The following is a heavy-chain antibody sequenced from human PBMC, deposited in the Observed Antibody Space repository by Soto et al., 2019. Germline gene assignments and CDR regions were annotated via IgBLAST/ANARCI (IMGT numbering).Heavy chain of an antibody. CDR3: AIHKGYYFCSSGYRAYYFDY. CDR2: ISAYNGNT. D-gene: IGHD3-3*01. J-gene: IGHJ4*02. V-gene: IGHV1-18*04. CDR1: GYRFNSYG. Sequence: QVQLVQSGAEVKKPGASVKVSCKASGYRFNSYGITWVRQAPGQGLEWMGWISAYNGNTNFVQKLPGRVTMTTDKSTSTAYMELRSLPSDDTAVYYIAIHKGYYFCSSGYRAYYFDYWGQGTLVTVSS.